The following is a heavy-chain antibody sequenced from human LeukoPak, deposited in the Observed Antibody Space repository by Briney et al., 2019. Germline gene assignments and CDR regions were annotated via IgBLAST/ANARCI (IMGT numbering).Heavy chain of an antibody. CDR1: GGSIISDS. J-gene: IGHJ6*03. Sequence: SETLSLTCTVSGGSIISDSWTWIRQPPGKELEWIGYLYDSGSTKYNPSLQSRVTISLDTSKSQFSLKVTSVTAADTAVYFCARRGRSPGFAGKFTHYYYMDVWGEGTAVTVSS. D-gene: IGHD3-10*01. CDR3: ARRGRSPGFAGKFTHYYYMDV. CDR2: LYDSGST. V-gene: IGHV4-59*08.